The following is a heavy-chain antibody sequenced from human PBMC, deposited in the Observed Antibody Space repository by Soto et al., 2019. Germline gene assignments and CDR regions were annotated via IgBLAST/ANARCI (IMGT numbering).Heavy chain of an antibody. V-gene: IGHV3-66*01. Sequence: EVQLVESGGGLVQPGGSLRLSCAASGFTVSSNYMSWVRQAPGKGLEWVSVIYSGGSTYYADSVKGRFTISRDNSKNTLYLQMNRLRAEDTAGYYCASSSADYDILTGYYRSGMDVWGQGTTVTVSS. CDR3: ASSSADYDILTGYYRSGMDV. CDR2: IYSGGST. CDR1: GFTVSSNY. D-gene: IGHD3-9*01. J-gene: IGHJ6*02.